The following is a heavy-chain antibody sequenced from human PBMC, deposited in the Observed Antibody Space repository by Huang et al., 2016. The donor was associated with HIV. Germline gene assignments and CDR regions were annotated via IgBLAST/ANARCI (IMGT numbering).Heavy chain of an antibody. D-gene: IGHD4-4*01. CDR2: GTHEGRNE. Sequence: QVQLVQSGGGVVQPGSSLRLSCAASGFGFSSYTMHWVRQAPGKGLEWLANGTHEGRNEYYADSVRGRFTISRDNSRNTVYLQMNSPTTDDTAVYFCAREGLQFIDSWGQGTLVIVSS. CDR3: AREGLQFIDS. J-gene: IGHJ4*02. CDR1: GFGFSSYT. V-gene: IGHV3-30*04.